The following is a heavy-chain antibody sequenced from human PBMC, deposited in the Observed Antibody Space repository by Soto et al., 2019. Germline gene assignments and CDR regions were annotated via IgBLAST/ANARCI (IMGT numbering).Heavy chain of an antibody. CDR3: ARRMKGAVAGNRNYYYYYGMDV. D-gene: IGHD6-19*01. V-gene: IGHV1-46*01. J-gene: IGHJ6*02. Sequence: ASVKVSCKASGYTFTSYYMHWVRQAPGQGLEWMGIINPSGGSTSYAQKFQGRVTMTRDTSTSTVSLKLSSVTAADTAVYYCARRMKGAVAGNRNYYYYYGMDVWGQGTTVTVSS. CDR1: GYTFTSYY. CDR2: INPSGGST.